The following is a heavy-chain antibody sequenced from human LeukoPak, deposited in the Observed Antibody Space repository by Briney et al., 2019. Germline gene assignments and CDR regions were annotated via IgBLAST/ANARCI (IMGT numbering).Heavy chain of an antibody. CDR1: GFTFSSYA. V-gene: IGHV3-30-3*01. D-gene: IGHD3-10*01. CDR3: ARVPVLLWFGESYFDY. Sequence: PGGSLRLSCAASGFTFSSYAMYWVRQAPGKGLEWVAVISYDGSNKNYADSVKGRFTISRDNSKNTVYLQMNSLRAEDTAVYYCARVPVLLWFGESYFDYWGQGTLVTVSS. J-gene: IGHJ4*02. CDR2: ISYDGSNK.